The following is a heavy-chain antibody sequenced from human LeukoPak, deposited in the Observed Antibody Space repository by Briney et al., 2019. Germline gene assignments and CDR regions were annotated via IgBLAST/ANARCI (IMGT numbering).Heavy chain of an antibody. CDR2: LKSDGSST. Sequence: GGSLRLSCAASGFTFSSYGMHWVRQAPGKGLVWVSRLKSDGSSTTYADSVKGRFTISRDNAKNTLYLQMNSLRAEDTAVYYCARGGDYGDYGAYWGQGTLVTVSS. V-gene: IGHV3-74*01. J-gene: IGHJ4*02. CDR3: ARGGDYGDYGAY. D-gene: IGHD4-17*01. CDR1: GFTFSSYG.